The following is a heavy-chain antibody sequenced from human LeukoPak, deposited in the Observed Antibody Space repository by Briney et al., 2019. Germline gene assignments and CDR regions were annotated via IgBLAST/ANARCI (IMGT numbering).Heavy chain of an antibody. CDR2: IRYDGSKK. V-gene: IGHV3-30*02. J-gene: IGHJ5*02. CDR3: AKDLMRDRWFGES. CDR1: GFNFNSYG. D-gene: IGHD3-10*01. Sequence: GGSLRLSCAASGFNFNSYGMHWVRQAPGKGLEWVAFIRYDGSKKYYADSVKGRFTISRDNSKNTLSLQMNSLRVEDTAVYYCAKDLMRDRWFGESWGQGTLVTVSS.